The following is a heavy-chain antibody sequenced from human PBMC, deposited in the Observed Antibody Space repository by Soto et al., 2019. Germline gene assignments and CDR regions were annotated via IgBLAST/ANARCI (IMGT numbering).Heavy chain of an antibody. CDR2: INHSGST. CDR3: ARGPYMTTVTTFYFGY. V-gene: IGHV4-34*01. J-gene: IGHJ4*02. D-gene: IGHD4-4*01. Sequence: SETLSLTCAVYGGSFSGYYWSWIRQPPGKGLEWIGEINHSGSTNYNPSLKSRVTISVDTSKNQFSLKLSSVTAADTAVYYCARGPYMTTVTTFYFGYWGQGTLVTVSS. CDR1: GGSFSGYY.